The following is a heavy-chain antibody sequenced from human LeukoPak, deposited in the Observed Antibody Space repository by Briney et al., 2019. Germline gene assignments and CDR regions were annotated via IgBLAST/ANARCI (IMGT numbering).Heavy chain of an antibody. Sequence: ASVTVSCTASGYTFSGYYLHWLRQAPGQGLEWMGWINPNSGGTNYALKFQGRVTMTRDTSISTSYMELRRLRSDDTAVYYCARGLADRYCSGDSCYPGYNWFDPWGQGTLVTVSS. CDR3: ARGLADRYCSGDSCYPGYNWFDP. J-gene: IGHJ5*02. CDR2: INPNSGGT. D-gene: IGHD2-15*01. CDR1: GYTFSGYY. V-gene: IGHV1-2*02.